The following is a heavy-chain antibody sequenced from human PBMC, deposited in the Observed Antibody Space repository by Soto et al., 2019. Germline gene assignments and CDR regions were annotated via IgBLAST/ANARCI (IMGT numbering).Heavy chain of an antibody. D-gene: IGHD3-22*01. J-gene: IGHJ4*02. Sequence: QVQLVQSGAEVKKPGSSVKVSCKASGGTFSSYAISWVRQAPGQGLEWMGGIIPIFGTANYAQKFQGRVTITADESTSTAYMELSRLRSEDTAVYYCAKQGTWYYYDSSGYYQFDYWGQGTLVTVSS. V-gene: IGHV1-69*01. CDR3: AKQGTWYYYDSSGYYQFDY. CDR2: IIPIFGTA. CDR1: GGTFSSYA.